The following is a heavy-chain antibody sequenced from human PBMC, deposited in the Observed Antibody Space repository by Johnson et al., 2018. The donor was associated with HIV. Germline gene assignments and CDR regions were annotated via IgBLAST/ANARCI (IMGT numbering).Heavy chain of an antibody. CDR1: GFTFSDYY. D-gene: IGHD2-8*01. CDR2: ISSTASTI. J-gene: IGHJ3*02. V-gene: IGHV3-11*04. Sequence: QVQLVESGGGVVQPGRSLRLSCAASGFTFSDYYMSWLRQAPGKGLEWVSFISSTASTIYYADSVKGRFTISRDNAKNSLYLQMNSLRAEDTAVYYCARDRGYCTNGVCYYDAFDIWGQGTMVTVS. CDR3: ARDRGYCTNGVCYYDAFDI.